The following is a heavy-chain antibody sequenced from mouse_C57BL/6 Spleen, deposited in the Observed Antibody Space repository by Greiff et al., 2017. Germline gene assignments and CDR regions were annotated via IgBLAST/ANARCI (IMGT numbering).Heavy chain of an antibody. CDR1: GYTFTDYN. CDR2: INPNNGGT. J-gene: IGHJ3*01. V-gene: IGHV1-22*01. D-gene: IGHD2-12*01. Sequence: VQLQQSGPELVKPGASVKMSCKASGYTFTDYNMHWVKQSHGKSLEWIGYINPNNGGTSYKQKFKGKATLTVNKSSSTAYMELRSLTSEDSAVYYCARAYYRFAWFAYWGQGTLVTVSA. CDR3: ARAYYRFAWFAY.